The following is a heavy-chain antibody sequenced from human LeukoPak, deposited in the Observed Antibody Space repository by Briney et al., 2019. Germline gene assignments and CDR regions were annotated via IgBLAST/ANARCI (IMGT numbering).Heavy chain of an antibody. CDR2: INSDGSIT. CDR3: ARDAVDTANAV. CDR1: GFTSTTYW. V-gene: IGHV3-74*01. J-gene: IGHJ6*02. D-gene: IGHD5-18*01. Sequence: GGSLRLSCAASGFTSTTYWMHWVRQAPGKGLVWVSHINSDGSITSYADSVKGRFTISRDNAKNTLYLQMNSLRAEDTAVYYCARDAVDTANAVWGQGTTVTVSS.